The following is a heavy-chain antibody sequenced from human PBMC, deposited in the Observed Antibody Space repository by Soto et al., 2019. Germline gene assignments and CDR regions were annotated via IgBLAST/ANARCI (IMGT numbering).Heavy chain of an antibody. V-gene: IGHV1-8*01. CDR2: MNPNSGNT. Sequence: GASVKVSCKASGYTFTSYDINWVRQATGQGLEWMGWMNPNSGNTGYAQKFQGRVTMTRNTSISTAYMELSSLRSEDTAVYYCARAGLTHYYHYYLLDVWGKGTTVIVSS. D-gene: IGHD2-21*01. CDR3: ARAGLTHYYHYYLLDV. J-gene: IGHJ6*03. CDR1: GYTFTSYD.